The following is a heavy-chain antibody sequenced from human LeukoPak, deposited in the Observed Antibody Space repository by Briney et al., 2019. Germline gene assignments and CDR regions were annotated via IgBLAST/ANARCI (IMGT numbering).Heavy chain of an antibody. Sequence: AGGSLILSCAASGFTFSSNYMSWVRQAPGKGLEWVSVIYSGGSTYYADSVKGRFTISRDNSKNTLYLQMNSLRAEDTAVYYCAREGQDSSGYKHFDYWGQGTLVTVSS. CDR1: GFTFSSNY. J-gene: IGHJ4*02. D-gene: IGHD3-22*01. CDR3: AREGQDSSGYKHFDY. CDR2: IYSGGST. V-gene: IGHV3-53*01.